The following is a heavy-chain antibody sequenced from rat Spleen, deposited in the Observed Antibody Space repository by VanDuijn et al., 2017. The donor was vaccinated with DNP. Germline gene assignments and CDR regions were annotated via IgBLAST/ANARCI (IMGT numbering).Heavy chain of an antibody. Sequence: EVKLVESGGGLVQPGRSLKLSCAASGFNFNDYWMGWVRQAPGKGLEWIGEINEDSSTINYTPSLKDKFTISRDNAQNTLYLQMNGLRSEDTATYYCARGNYPGINTFDYWGQGVMVTVSS. V-gene: IGHV4-2*01. CDR2: INEDSSTI. D-gene: IGHD1-4*01. J-gene: IGHJ2*01. CDR1: GFNFNDYW. CDR3: ARGNYPGINTFDY.